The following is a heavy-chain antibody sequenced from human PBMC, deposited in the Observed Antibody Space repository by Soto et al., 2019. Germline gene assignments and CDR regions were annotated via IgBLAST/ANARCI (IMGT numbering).Heavy chain of an antibody. D-gene: IGHD6-25*01. J-gene: IGHJ4*02. Sequence: QVQLVQSGPEVKKPGASVKVSCKASGYSFTSYGVSWVRQAPGQVLEWMGWIRANSGNTDYAQKFRGKVTMTTETSTSKADLDLRSLRSDDKAVYYCVREPQRNEYWCQGTLVSVSS. CDR1: GYSFTSYG. CDR3: VREPQRNEY. CDR2: IRANSGNT. V-gene: IGHV1-18*04.